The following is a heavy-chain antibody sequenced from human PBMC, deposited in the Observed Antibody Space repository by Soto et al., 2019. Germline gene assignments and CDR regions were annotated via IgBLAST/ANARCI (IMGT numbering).Heavy chain of an antibody. CDR1: GFTFSSYS. CDR2: ISSRSSTI. V-gene: IGHV3-48*02. D-gene: IGHD1-20*01. J-gene: IGHJ6*04. Sequence: GGSLRRSCAASGFTFSSYSLNWVRQAPGNGLEWISYISSRSSTIYYADSVKGRFTISRDNANNSLYLQMNSLTDEDTAVYYCARDHFGYKSMGTAYYYYYGMDVWGKGNTVTVYS. CDR3: ARDHFGYKSMGTAYYYYYGMDV.